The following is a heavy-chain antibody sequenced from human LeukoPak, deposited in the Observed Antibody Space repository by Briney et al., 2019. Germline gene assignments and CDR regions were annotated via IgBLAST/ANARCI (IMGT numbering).Heavy chain of an antibody. J-gene: IGHJ4*02. CDR1: GFTFSSYS. Sequence: GGSLRLSCAASGFTFSSYSMNWVRQAPGKGLEWVSYISSSSSYIYYADPEKGVFTISRENAKNSVFLQMNSQRAEDGDVLYCATSPYCSSTRCHQFDYWGQGTLVTVPS. D-gene: IGHD2-2*01. V-gene: IGHV3-21*04. CDR3: ATSPYCSSTRCHQFDY. CDR2: ISSSSSYI.